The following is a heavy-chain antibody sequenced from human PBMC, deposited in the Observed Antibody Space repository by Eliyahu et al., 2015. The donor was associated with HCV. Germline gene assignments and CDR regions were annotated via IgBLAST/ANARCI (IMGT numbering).Heavy chain of an antibody. CDR1: GFTFSSXA. J-gene: IGHJ2*01. CDR3: AKKWDSSSRHSHWYFDL. CDR2: ISGSGGST. V-gene: IGHV3-23*01. Sequence: EVQLLESGGGLVQPGGSLXLSCAASGFTFSSXAMSWVRQAPGKGLEWVSAISGSGGSTYYADSVKGRFTISRDNSKNTLYLQMNSLRAEDTAVYYCAKKWDSSSRHSHWYFDLWGRGTLVTVSS. D-gene: IGHD6-13*01.